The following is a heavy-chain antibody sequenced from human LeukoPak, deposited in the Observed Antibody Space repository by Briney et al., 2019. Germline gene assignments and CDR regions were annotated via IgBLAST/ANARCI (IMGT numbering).Heavy chain of an antibody. Sequence: GSSVKVSCKASGGTFSSYAISWVRQAPGQGLEWMGGIIPIFGTAKFAQKFQGRVTITADDSTSTAFLELSRLRSVGKAESYFASYDSSGYPLLQDYWGQGTLVTVSS. CDR3: ASYDSSGYPLLQDY. J-gene: IGHJ4*02. D-gene: IGHD3-22*01. V-gene: IGHV1-69*01. CDR1: GGTFSSYA. CDR2: IIPIFGTA.